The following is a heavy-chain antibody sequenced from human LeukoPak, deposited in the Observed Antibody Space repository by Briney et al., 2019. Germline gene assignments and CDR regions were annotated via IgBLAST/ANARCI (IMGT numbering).Heavy chain of an antibody. Sequence: SETLSLTCAVYGGSFSGYYWSWIRQPPGKGLEWIGEINHSGSTNYNPSLKSRVTISVDTSKNQFSLKLSSVTAADAAVYYCARCQGPTYYYDSSGAKRSWFDPWGQGTLVTVSS. CDR2: INHSGST. CDR3: ARCQGPTYYYDSSGAKRSWFDP. J-gene: IGHJ5*02. V-gene: IGHV4-34*01. CDR1: GGSFSGYY. D-gene: IGHD3-22*01.